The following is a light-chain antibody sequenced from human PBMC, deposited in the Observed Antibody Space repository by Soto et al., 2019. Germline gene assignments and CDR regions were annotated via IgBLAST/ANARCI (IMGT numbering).Light chain of an antibody. Sequence: DIQMTQSPSSLSASVGDRVTITCRASQSFGNFLNWYQQQPGLPPKYLIYAASNLQSGVPSRFSGSGSGTDFTLTISNLKPEDFETYYCQQSFTKWTFGQGTQVEVK. J-gene: IGKJ1*01. CDR1: QSFGNF. CDR3: QQSFTKWT. CDR2: AAS. V-gene: IGKV1-39*01.